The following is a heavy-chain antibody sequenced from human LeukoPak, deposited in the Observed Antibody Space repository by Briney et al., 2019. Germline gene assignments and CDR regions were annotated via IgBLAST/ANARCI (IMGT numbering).Heavy chain of an antibody. Sequence: PSQTLSLTCTVSGGSISSGSYYWSWIRQPAGKGLEWIGRIYTSGSTNYNPSLKSRVTISVDTSKNQFSLKLSSVTAADTAAYYCARRGTYYGSGSYFDYWGQGTLITVSS. D-gene: IGHD3-10*01. CDR2: IYTSGST. V-gene: IGHV4-61*02. CDR3: ARRGTYYGSGSYFDY. CDR1: GGSISSGSYY. J-gene: IGHJ4*02.